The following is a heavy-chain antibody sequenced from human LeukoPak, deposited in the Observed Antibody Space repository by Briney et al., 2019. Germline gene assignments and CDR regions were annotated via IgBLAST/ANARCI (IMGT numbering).Heavy chain of an antibody. CDR1: GYTFTSYY. CDR2: ISAYNGNT. D-gene: IGHD3-10*01. J-gene: IGHJ4*02. CDR3: ARDPLRFGELLGYFDY. V-gene: IGHV1-18*01. Sequence: GASVKVSCKASGYTFTSYYISWVRQAPGQGLEWMAWISAYNGNTNYAQKFQGRVTMTTDTSTGTAYMDLRSLRSDDTAVYYCARDPLRFGELLGYFDYWGQGTLVTVSS.